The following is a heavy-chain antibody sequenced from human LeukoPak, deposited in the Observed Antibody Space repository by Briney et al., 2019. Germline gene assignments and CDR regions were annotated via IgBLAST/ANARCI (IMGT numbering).Heavy chain of an antibody. CDR3: TTSPTLFDY. J-gene: IGHJ4*02. V-gene: IGHV3-15*01. CDR2: IKSKTDGGTT. Sequence: GGSLRLSCAASGFTFSNAWMSWVRQAPGKGREWVGCIKSKTDGGTTDYAALVKDRFTISRDDSKNTLYLQMNSLKTDDTAVYYSTTSPTLFDYWGQGTLVTVSA. CDR1: GFTFSNAW.